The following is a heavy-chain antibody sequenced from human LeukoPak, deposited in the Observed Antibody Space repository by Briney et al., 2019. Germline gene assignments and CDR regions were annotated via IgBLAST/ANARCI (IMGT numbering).Heavy chain of an antibody. CDR2: ISGSGGST. V-gene: IGHV3-23*01. Sequence: GGSLRLSCAASGFTFSSYAMSWVRQAPGKGLEWVSAISGSGGSTYYADSVKGRFTIPRDNSKNTLYLQMNSLRAEDTAVYYCAKSSYSGDYYFDYWGQGTLVTVSS. CDR3: AKSSYSGDYYFDY. CDR1: GFTFSSYA. D-gene: IGHD4-17*01. J-gene: IGHJ4*02.